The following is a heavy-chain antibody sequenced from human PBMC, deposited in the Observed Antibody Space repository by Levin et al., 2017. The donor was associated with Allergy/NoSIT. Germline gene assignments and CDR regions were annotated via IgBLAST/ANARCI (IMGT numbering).Heavy chain of an antibody. V-gene: IGHV3-7*01. CDR2: IERDGSET. Sequence: GGSLRLSCAASGFTFTTFWMTWVRQAPGKGLEWVANIERDGSETYYVDSVKGRFTISRDNAKNSVYLQMNSLRVDDTAVYYCARAEGWGYHYGMDVWGQGTTVTVSS. CDR1: GFTFTTFW. J-gene: IGHJ6*02. CDR3: ARAEGWGYHYGMDV. D-gene: IGHD3-16*02.